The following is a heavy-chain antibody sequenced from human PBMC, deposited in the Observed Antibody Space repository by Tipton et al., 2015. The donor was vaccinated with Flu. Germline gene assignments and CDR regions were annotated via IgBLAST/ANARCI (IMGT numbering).Heavy chain of an antibody. D-gene: IGHD6-13*01. V-gene: IGHV4-4*02. J-gene: IGHJ5*02. CDR3: ARARQPEYSSSWYTAFWFDP. CDR2: IYHSGST. Sequence: GLVKPSGTLSLTCAVSGGSISSSNWWSWVRQPPGKGLEWIGEIYHSGSTNYNPSLKSRVTISVDKSKNQFSLKLSSVTAADTAVYYCARARQPEYSSSWYTAFWFDPWGQGTLVTVSS. CDR1: GGSISSSNW.